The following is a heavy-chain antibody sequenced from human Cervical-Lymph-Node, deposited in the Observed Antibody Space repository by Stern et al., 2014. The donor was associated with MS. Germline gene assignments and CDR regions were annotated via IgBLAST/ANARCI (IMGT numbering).Heavy chain of an antibody. CDR1: GDFITSYY. CDR3: ATQGYPTSYITYVDF. V-gene: IGHV4-59*01. Sequence: VQLVESGPGLVKPSETLSLTCSVSGDFITSYYCIWIRQSPGRGLEWIGYKYYSEPAYYNPSLKGRVTMSVDTSKSQFSLTLTSVAAADTAVYYCATQGYPTSYITYVDFWGQGTLVTVSS. CDR2: KYYSEPA. D-gene: IGHD1-20*01. J-gene: IGHJ4*02.